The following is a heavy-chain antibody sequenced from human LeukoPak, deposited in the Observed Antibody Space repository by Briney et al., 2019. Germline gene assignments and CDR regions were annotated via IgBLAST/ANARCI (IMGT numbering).Heavy chain of an antibody. J-gene: IGHJ4*02. D-gene: IGHD3-22*01. CDR3: ARARYDSNGYPIDY. V-gene: IGHV3-21*01. Sequence: PGGSLRLSCAASGFTFSSYSMNWVRQAPGKGLEWVSSISSSSYIYYADSVKGRLTISRDNAKNSLYLQMNSLRAEDTAVYYCARARYDSNGYPIDYWGQGTLVTVSS. CDR1: GFTFSSYS. CDR2: ISSSSYI.